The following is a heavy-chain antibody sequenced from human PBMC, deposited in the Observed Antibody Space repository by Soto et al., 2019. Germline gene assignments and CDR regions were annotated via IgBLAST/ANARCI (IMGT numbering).Heavy chain of an antibody. D-gene: IGHD6-19*01. CDR3: ARFFGSGFDY. J-gene: IGHJ4*02. Sequence: GSLRLSCVASGFTFSTDSMNWVRQAPGKGLEWVAHISTGGATRYYADSVKGRFTISRDNAKTSLYLQMDSLRNEDTAVYYCARFFGSGFDYWGQGTLVTVSS. V-gene: IGHV3-48*02. CDR2: ISTGGATR. CDR1: GFTFSTDS.